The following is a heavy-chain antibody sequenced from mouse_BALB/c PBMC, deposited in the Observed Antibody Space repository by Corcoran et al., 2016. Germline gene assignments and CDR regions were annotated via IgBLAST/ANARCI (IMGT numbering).Heavy chain of an antibody. CDR2: IYPGDGST. CDR3: ARSGGGYWYFDV. CDR1: GYTFTSYD. J-gene: IGHJ1*01. D-gene: IGHD1-1*02. V-gene: IGHV1S56*01. Sequence: QVQLQQSGPERVKPGALVKISCKASGYTFTSYDITWVKQRPGQGLEWIGWIYPGDGSTKYNEKFKGKATLTADKSSSTAYMQLSSLTSENSAVYFCARSGGGYWYFDVWGAGTTVTVSS.